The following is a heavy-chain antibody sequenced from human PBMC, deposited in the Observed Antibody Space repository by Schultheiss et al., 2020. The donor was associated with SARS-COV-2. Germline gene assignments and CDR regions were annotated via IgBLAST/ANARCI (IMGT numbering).Heavy chain of an antibody. CDR2: ISSSGSTI. CDR1: GFTFSDYY. D-gene: IGHD3-10*01. V-gene: IGHV3-11*04. Sequence: GESLKISCAASGFTFSDYYMSWIRQAPGKGLEWVSYISSSGSTIYYADSVKGRFTISRDNAKNSLYLQMNSLRAEDTAVYYCARMNAHYRGYYYYGMDVWGQGTTVTVSS. J-gene: IGHJ6*02. CDR3: ARMNAHYRGYYYYGMDV.